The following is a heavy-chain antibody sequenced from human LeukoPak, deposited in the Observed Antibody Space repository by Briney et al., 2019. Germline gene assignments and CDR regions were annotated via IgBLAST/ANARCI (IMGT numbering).Heavy chain of an antibody. D-gene: IGHD2-15*01. CDR2: IYYSGST. V-gene: IGHV4-59*01. J-gene: IGHJ4*02. CDR1: GGSISSYY. CDR3: ARDPRGCSGGSCYSI. Sequence: SETLSLTCTVSGGSISSYYWSWIRQPPGKGLEWIGYIYYSGSTNYNPSLKGRVTISVDTSKNQFSLKLSSVTAADTAVYYCARDPRGCSGGSCYSIWGQGTLVTVSS.